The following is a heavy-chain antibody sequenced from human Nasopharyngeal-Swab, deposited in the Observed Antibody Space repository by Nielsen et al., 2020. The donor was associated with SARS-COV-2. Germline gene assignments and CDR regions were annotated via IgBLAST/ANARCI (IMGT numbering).Heavy chain of an antibody. Sequence: GESLKISCRVSGFTLTTYAMHWLRHSPGKGLEWLTAFSHDGGRELFADSVKGRFTISRDTWKNTMYLEMNSLRPDDTAVYYCARNRQLDVWGQGTKVTVSS. CDR3: ARNRQLDV. D-gene: IGHD3-16*02. CDR2: FSHDGGRE. CDR1: GFTLTTYA. V-gene: IGHV3-30-3*01. J-gene: IGHJ3*01.